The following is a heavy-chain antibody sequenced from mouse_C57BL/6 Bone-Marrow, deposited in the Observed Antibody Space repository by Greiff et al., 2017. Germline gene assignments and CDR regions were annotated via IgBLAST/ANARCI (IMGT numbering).Heavy chain of an antibody. CDR2: IWGVGST. CDR1: GFSLTSYG. Sequence: VMLVESGPGLVAPSPSLSITCTVSGFSLTSYGVDWVRQSPGKGLEWLGVIWGVGSTNYNSALKSRLSISKDNSKSQVFLKMNSLQTDDTAMYYCASDSCCYGLDYWGQGTSVTVSA. J-gene: IGHJ4*01. CDR3: ASDSCCYGLDY. V-gene: IGHV2-6*01.